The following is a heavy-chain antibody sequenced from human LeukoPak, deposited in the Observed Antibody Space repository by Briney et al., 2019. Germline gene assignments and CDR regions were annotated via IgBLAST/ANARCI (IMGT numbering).Heavy chain of an antibody. CDR3: VGVAAAANDAFDI. CDR1: GGSISSYY. Sequence: SETLSLTCTVSGGSISSYYWSWIRQPPGKGLEWIGYIYYSGSTNYNPSLKSRVTISVDTSKNQFSLKLSSVTAADTAVYYCVGVAAAANDAFDIWGQGTMVTVSS. CDR2: IYYSGST. J-gene: IGHJ3*02. D-gene: IGHD6-13*01. V-gene: IGHV4-59*08.